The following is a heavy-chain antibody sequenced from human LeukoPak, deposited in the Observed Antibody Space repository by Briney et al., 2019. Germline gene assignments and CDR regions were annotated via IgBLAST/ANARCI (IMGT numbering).Heavy chain of an antibody. J-gene: IGHJ4*02. CDR3: ARGSVVVPPADYFDD. CDR1: GFTFSPYS. CDR2: ISRSSSTI. V-gene: IGHV3-11*01. Sequence: GGSLRLSCAASGFTFSPYSMSWIRQAPGKGLEWVSYISRSSSTIYYADSVKGGYTISRDNAKNALYLQMNSLRAENTPVYNCARGSVVVPPADYFDDWGQGTLVTVSS. D-gene: IGHD2-2*01.